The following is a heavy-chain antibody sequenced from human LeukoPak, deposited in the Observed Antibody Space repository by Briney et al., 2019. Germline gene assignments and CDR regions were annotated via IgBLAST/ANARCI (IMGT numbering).Heavy chain of an antibody. V-gene: IGHV4-34*01. D-gene: IGHD3-3*01. CDR1: DGSFSGYY. CDR2: INHSGST. J-gene: IGHJ3*02. Sequence: SETLSLTCAVYDGSFSGYYWSWIRQPPGKGLEWIGEINHSGSTNYNPSLESRVTISVDTSKNQFSLKLSSVTAADTSVYYCARGSRISLFGVTHMRGSFDIWGQGTMVTVSS. CDR3: ARGSRISLFGVTHMRGSFDI.